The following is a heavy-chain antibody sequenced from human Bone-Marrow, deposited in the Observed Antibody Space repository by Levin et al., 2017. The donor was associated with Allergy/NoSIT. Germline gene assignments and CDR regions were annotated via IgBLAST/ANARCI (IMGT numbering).Heavy chain of an antibody. CDR2: IKSKTDGGTT. V-gene: IGHV3-15*01. D-gene: IGHD6-19*01. J-gene: IGHJ4*02. CDR1: GFTFRNAW. CDR3: TRGIAVAGTDY. Sequence: LSLTCAASGFTFRNAWMSWVRQAPGKGLEWVGRIKSKTDGGTTDYAAPVKGRFTISRDDSKNTLYLQMNSLKTEDTAVYYCTRGIAVAGTDYWGQGTLVTVSS.